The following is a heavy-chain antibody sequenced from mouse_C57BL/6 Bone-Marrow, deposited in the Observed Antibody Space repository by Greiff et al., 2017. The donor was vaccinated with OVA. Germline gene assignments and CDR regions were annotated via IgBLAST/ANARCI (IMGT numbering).Heavy chain of an antibody. CDR1: CFYTIDDY. CDR3: ARDIYYYGSSHYALDD. J-gene: IGHJ4*01. Sequence: VQLQSGAELVRQGASAMLFCTASCFYTIDDYMLWVMQRPAQGLVWIGWIVSANGNTKYAPKLLSKATILADTYSNTAYLQLSSLTSEDTAIYYGARDIYYYGSSHYALDDWGQGTSVTVSA. V-gene: IGHV14-3*01. CDR2: IVSANGNT. D-gene: IGHD1-1*01.